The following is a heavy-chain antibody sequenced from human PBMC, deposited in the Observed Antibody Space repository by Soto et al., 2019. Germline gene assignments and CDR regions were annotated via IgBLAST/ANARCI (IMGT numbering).Heavy chain of an antibody. V-gene: IGHV4-34*01. CDR3: VRIHYQLPSSVLWLDP. CDR2: INHVGGT. Sequence: SETLSLTCAVYGGFLSESYWTWIRQPPGKGLEWIGEINHVGGTNYNPSLKSRVTMSVDTSQNQFSLRLISVTAADTAMYFCVRIHYQLPSSVLWLDPWGQGTPVTVSS. J-gene: IGHJ5*02. D-gene: IGHD1-1*01. CDR1: GGFLSESY.